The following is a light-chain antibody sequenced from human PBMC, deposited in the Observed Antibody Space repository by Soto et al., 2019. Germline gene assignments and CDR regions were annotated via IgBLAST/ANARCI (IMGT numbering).Light chain of an antibody. CDR1: RTVSVN. V-gene: IGKV3-15*01. CDR3: QQYSSWPPLA. Sequence: EVVMTQSPATLSVSPGDIATLACRASRTVSVNVAWYQQKPGQAPRLLIFGASTRATGIPARFSGGGSGTEFTLTVSSLQSEDFAVYYCQQYSSWPPLAFGGGTKVEI. CDR2: GAS. J-gene: IGKJ4*01.